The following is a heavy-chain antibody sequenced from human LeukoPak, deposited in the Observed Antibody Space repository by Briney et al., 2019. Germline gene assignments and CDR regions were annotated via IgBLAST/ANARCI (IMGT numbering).Heavy chain of an antibody. CDR3: ASQLGYFDF. D-gene: IGHD6-6*01. V-gene: IGHV4-61*01. J-gene: IGHJ4*02. Sequence: SETLSLTCTVSGGSVSSGSYYWSWIRQPPGKGLEWIGYIYYSGSTNYNPSLKSRVTISVDTSKNQFSLKLSSVTAADTAVYYCASQLGYFDFWGQGTLVTVSS. CDR1: GGSVSSGSYY. CDR2: IYYSGST.